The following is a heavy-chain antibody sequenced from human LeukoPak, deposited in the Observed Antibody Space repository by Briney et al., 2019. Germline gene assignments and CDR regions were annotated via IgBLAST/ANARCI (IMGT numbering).Heavy chain of an antibody. CDR1: GGTFSSYA. V-gene: IGHV1-3*01. CDR2: INAGNGNT. CDR3: ARYPSYYYYMDV. J-gene: IGHJ6*03. Sequence: ASVKVSCKASGGTFSSYAISWVRQAPGQRLEWMGWINAGNGNTKYSQKFQGRVTITRDTSASTAYMELSSLRSEDTAVYYCARYPSYYYYMDVWGKGTTVTVSS.